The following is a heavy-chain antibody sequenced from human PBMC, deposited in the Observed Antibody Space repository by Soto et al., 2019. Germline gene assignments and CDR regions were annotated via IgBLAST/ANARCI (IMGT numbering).Heavy chain of an antibody. V-gene: IGHV1-8*01. D-gene: IGHD3-9*01. CDR3: ARKRMYYDILTGSEYYYYGMDV. CDR1: GYTFTSYD. CDR2: MNPNSGNT. Sequence: ASVKVSCKASGYTFTSYDINWVRQATGQGLEWMGWMNPNSGNTGYAQKFQGRVTMTRNTSISTAYMELSSLRSEDTAVYYCARKRMYYDILTGSEYYYYGMDVWGQGTTVTVSS. J-gene: IGHJ6*02.